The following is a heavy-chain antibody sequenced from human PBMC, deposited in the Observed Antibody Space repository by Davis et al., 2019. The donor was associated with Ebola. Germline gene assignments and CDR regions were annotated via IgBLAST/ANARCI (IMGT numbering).Heavy chain of an antibody. V-gene: IGHV5-51*01. CDR3: ARQPIYSSSWMFDS. Sequence: KVSCKGSGYSFTSYWISWVRQMPGKGLEWMGIIYPGDSDTRYSPSFQGQVTISADKSISTAYLQWSSLKASDTAMYYCARQPIYSSSWMFDSWGQGTLVTVSS. D-gene: IGHD6-13*01. CDR2: IYPGDSDT. CDR1: GYSFTSYW. J-gene: IGHJ4*02.